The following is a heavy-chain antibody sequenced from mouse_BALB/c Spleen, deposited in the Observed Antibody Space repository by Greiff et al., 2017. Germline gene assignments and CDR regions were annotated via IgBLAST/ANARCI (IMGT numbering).Heavy chain of an antibody. J-gene: IGHJ3*01. D-gene: IGHD1-1*01. CDR3: ATYYGRAWFAY. CDR1: GYTFTSYW. Sequence: QVQLQQSGAELAKPGASVKMSCKASGYTFTSYWMHWVKQRPGQGLEWIGYINPSTGYTEYNQKFKDKATLTADKSSSTAYMQLSSLTSEDSAVYYCATYYGRAWFAYWGQGTLVTVSA. V-gene: IGHV1-7*01. CDR2: INPSTGYT.